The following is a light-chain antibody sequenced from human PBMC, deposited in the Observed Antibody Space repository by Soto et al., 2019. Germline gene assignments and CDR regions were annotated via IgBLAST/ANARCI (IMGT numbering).Light chain of an antibody. CDR2: EVS. CDR1: SSDVGIYNY. J-gene: IGLJ1*01. V-gene: IGLV2-14*01. Sequence: QSVLTQPASVSGSPGQAIAISCTGSSSDVGIYNYVSWYQQHPGKVPKLIIYEVSNRPSGVSNRFPGSKSGNTASLTISGLQAEDEADYYCSSYTTSSTRVFGTGTKVT. CDR3: SSYTTSSTRV.